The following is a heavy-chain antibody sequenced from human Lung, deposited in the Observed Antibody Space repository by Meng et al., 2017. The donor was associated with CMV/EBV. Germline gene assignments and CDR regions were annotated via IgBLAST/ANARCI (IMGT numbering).Heavy chain of an antibody. CDR3: AKDRAPPEDYYFDY. Sequence: GGSLRLSCAASGFTFSSYGMHWVRQAPGKGLEWVAVIWYDGSNKYYADSVKGRFTISRDNSKNTLYLQMNSLRAEDTAVYYCAKDRAPPEDYYFDYWGQGXLVTVSS. CDR2: IWYDGSNK. D-gene: IGHD1-26*01. CDR1: GFTFSSYG. V-gene: IGHV3-33*06. J-gene: IGHJ4*02.